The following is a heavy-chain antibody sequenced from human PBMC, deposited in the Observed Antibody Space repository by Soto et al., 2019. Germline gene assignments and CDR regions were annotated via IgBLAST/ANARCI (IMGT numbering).Heavy chain of an antibody. CDR3: ARGYCSGGSCYYYYYYYMDV. CDR2: INHSGST. CDR1: GGSFSGYY. J-gene: IGHJ6*03. D-gene: IGHD2-15*01. Sequence: SETLSLTCAVYGGSFSGYYWSWIRQPPGKGLEWIGEINHSGSTNYNPSLKSRVTISVDTSKNQFSLKLSSVTAADTAVYYCARGYCSGGSCYYYYYYYMDVWGKGTTVT. V-gene: IGHV4-34*01.